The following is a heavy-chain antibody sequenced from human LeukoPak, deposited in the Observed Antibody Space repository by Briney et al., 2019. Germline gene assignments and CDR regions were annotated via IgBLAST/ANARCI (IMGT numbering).Heavy chain of an antibody. D-gene: IGHD6-19*01. CDR3: AKEKGFSSGWEHFDY. J-gene: IGHJ4*02. CDR1: GFTFSSYA. V-gene: IGHV3-23*01. Sequence: GGSLRLSCAASGFTFSSYAMSWVRQAQGKGVERVSAITSSGSSTYYADSVKGRFTISRDNSKNTLYLQMNSLRAEDTAVYYCAKEKGFSSGWEHFDYWGQGTLVTVSS. CDR2: ITSSGSST.